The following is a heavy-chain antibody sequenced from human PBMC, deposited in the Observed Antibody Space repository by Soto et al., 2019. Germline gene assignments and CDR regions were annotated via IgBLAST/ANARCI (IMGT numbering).Heavy chain of an antibody. CDR2: VYVTVAV. V-gene: IGHV4-31*03. CDR3: ARLGTAPNNCKWLEP. J-gene: IGHJ5*02. CDR1: GAALNSGNNG. D-gene: IGHD1-1*01. Sequence: TLSLTCSVAGAALNSGNNGWSGILHVPGKGLEWIGDVYVTVAVDHNPSLRDRITISQDTSERPFSLNLRLPTAADTAVHYFARLGTAPNNCKWLEPWGQGNLVTV.